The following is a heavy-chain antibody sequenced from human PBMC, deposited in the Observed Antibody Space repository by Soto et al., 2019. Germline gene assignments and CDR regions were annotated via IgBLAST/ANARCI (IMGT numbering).Heavy chain of an antibody. D-gene: IGHD3-10*01. CDR2: ISGSGGST. Sequence: PGGSLRLSCAASGFTFSSYAMSWVRQAPGKGLEWVSAISGSGGSTYYADSVKGRFTISRDNSKNTLYLQMNSLRAEDTAVYYCAKDSSRNSRSLLWFGELLPYYYYGMDVWGQGTTVTVSS. V-gene: IGHV3-23*01. CDR1: GFTFSSYA. J-gene: IGHJ6*02. CDR3: AKDSSRNSRSLLWFGELLPYYYYGMDV.